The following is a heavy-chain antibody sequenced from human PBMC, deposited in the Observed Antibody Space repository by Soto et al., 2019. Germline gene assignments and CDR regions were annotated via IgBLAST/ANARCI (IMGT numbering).Heavy chain of an antibody. V-gene: IGHV3-23*01. CDR3: AKDSYSSSWYLFWSFDR. D-gene: IGHD6-13*01. J-gene: IGHJ2*01. CDR2: ISGSGGST. CDR1: GFTFSSYA. Sequence: EVQLLESGGGLVQPGGSLRLSCAASGFTFSSYAMSWVRQAPGKGLEWVSAISGSGGSTYYADSVKGRFTISRDNSKNTLYLQMNSLRAEDTSVYYCAKDSYSSSWYLFWSFDRWGRGTLVTVSS.